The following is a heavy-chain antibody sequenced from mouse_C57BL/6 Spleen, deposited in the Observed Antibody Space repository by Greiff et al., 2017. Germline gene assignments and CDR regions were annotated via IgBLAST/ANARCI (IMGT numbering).Heavy chain of an antibody. CDR2: IHPNSGST. J-gene: IGHJ2*01. CDR1: GYTFTSYW. D-gene: IGHD1-1*01. CDR3: ARVPITTVVAHFDY. V-gene: IGHV1-64*01. Sequence: VQLQQPGAELVKPGASVKLSCKASGYTFTSYWMHWVKQRPGQGLEWIGMIHPNSGSTNYNEKFKSKATLTVDKSSSTAYMQLSSLTSEDSAVYYCARVPITTVVAHFDYWGQGTTLTVSS.